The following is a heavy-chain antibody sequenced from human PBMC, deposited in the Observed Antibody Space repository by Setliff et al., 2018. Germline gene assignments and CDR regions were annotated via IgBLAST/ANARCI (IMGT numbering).Heavy chain of an antibody. V-gene: IGHV1-8*03. CDR2: MNPNSGNT. J-gene: IGHJ4*02. CDR3: AREGYYNLADY. D-gene: IGHD3-3*01. Sequence: ASVKVSCKASGYTFTSYGISWVRQAPGQGLEWMGWMNPNSGNTGYAQKFQGRVTITRNTSISTAYMELSSLRSEDTAVYYCAREGYYNLADYWGQGTLVTVSS. CDR1: GYTFTSYG.